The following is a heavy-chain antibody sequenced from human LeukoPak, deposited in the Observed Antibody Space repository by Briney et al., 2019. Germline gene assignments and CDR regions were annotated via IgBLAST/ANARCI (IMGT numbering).Heavy chain of an antibody. D-gene: IGHD2-2*01. CDR2: INPDNSDT. Sequence: PGESLKISFKGSGYRFTTYWIGWVRQMPGKGLEWMGIINPDNSDTRYSPSFQGQVTISADKSTSTAYLQWSSLKTSDTAMYYCARQGSCDSTRCYVYYHSGMDVWGQGTTVTVSS. CDR1: GYRFTTYW. CDR3: ARQGSCDSTRCYVYYHSGMDV. J-gene: IGHJ6*02. V-gene: IGHV5-51*01.